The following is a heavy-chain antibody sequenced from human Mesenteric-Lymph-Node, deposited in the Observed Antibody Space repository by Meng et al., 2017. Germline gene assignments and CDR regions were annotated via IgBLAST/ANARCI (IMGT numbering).Heavy chain of an antibody. CDR2: ISSSGSTI. V-gene: IGHV3-48*03. CDR3: ARESYDSSGYYISGYFDY. CDR1: GFTFSSYE. D-gene: IGHD3-22*01. Sequence: GGSLRLSCAASGFTFSSYEMNWVRQAPGKGLEWVSYISSSGSTIYYADSVKGRFTISRDNAKNSLYLQMNSLRAEDTAVYYCARESYDSSGYYISGYFDYWGQGTLVTVSS. J-gene: IGHJ4*02.